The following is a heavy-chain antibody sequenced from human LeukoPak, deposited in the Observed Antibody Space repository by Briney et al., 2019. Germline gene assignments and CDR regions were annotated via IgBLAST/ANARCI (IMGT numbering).Heavy chain of an antibody. V-gene: IGHV4-39*01. CDR1: GGSISSSSYY. CDR3: ATMITLTTPQPRGGTQLDY. CDR2: IYYSGST. J-gene: IGHJ4*02. D-gene: IGHD3-16*01. Sequence: SVTMSLTCTVSGGSISSSSYYWGWIRQPPGKGLEWIGSIYYSGSTYYNPSLKSRVIIPVDTSKNQFSLKLSSVTATDTAVYYCATMITLTTPQPRGGTQLDYWGQGTLVTVSS.